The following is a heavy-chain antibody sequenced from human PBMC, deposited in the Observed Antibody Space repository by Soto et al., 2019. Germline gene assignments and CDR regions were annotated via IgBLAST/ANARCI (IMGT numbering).Heavy chain of an antibody. V-gene: IGHV3-23*01. D-gene: IGHD3-3*01. J-gene: IGHJ4*02. CDR3: AKVGDYDFWSGYYDY. Sequence: GGSLRLSCAASGFTFSSYAMSWVRQAPGKGLEWVSAISGSGGSTYYADSVKGRFTISRDNSKNTLYLQMNSLRAEDTAVYYCAKVGDYDFWSGYYDYWGQGTLVTVSS. CDR1: GFTFSSYA. CDR2: ISGSGGST.